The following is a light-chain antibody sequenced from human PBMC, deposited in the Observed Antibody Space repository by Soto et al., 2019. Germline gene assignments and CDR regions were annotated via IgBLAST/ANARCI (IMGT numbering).Light chain of an antibody. CDR2: DAS. V-gene: IGKV1-5*01. Sequence: DLQMTQSPSSLSPSVGARVTITCRASRSIRDWLAWYQQKPGKAPELLIFDASNRATGIPARFSGSVSGTELTITINSLQSEDAAVYDCQQHNQWPITFGQGTRLEIK. CDR1: RSIRDW. CDR3: QQHNQWPIT. J-gene: IGKJ5*01.